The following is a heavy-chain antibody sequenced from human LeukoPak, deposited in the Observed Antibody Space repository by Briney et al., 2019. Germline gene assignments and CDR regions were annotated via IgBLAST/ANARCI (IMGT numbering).Heavy chain of an antibody. Sequence: GGSLRLSCAASGFTVSSNYMSWVRQAPGKGLEWVSIIYSGRSTDYADSVKGRFIISRDNSKNTLYLQMNSLRAEDTAVYYCARDVYGHDAFDIWGQGTMVTVSS. CDR3: ARDVYGHDAFDI. V-gene: IGHV3-66*01. CDR1: GFTVSSNY. J-gene: IGHJ3*02. D-gene: IGHD5/OR15-5a*01. CDR2: IYSGRST.